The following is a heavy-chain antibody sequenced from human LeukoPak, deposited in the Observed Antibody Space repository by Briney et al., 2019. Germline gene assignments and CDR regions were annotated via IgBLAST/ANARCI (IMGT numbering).Heavy chain of an antibody. CDR3: ARGSGTVGPYYYYYGMDV. Sequence: GASVKVSCKASGYTFTSYGISWVRQAPGQGLEWMGWISAYNGNTNYAQKLQGRVTMTTDTSTSTAYMELRSLRSDDTAVYYCARGSGTVGPYYYYYGMDVWGQGTTVTVSS. D-gene: IGHD3-10*01. CDR2: ISAYNGNT. J-gene: IGHJ6*02. CDR1: GYTFTSYG. V-gene: IGHV1-18*01.